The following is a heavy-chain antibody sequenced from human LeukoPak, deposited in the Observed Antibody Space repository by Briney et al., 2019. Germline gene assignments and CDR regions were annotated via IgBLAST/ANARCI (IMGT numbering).Heavy chain of an antibody. CDR1: GHTLSSYW. V-gene: IGHV3-74*01. CDR2: INSNGSTT. Sequence: QCGGSVRLSCAPSGHTLSSYWKHWARQATGRGLVWVSSINSNGSTTTYADSVKGRFTISRDNAKNSLYLQMNSLRADDTAVYYCASYPFSVHGFDDWGQGTMVTVFS. CDR3: ASYPFSVHGFDD. J-gene: IGHJ4*03. D-gene: IGHD1-1*01.